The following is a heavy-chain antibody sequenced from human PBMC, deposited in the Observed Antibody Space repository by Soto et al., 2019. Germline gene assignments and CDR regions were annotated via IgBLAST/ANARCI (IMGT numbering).Heavy chain of an antibody. J-gene: IGHJ4*02. CDR2: MYYTGGT. CDR1: GGPINSPDYY. D-gene: IGHD6-13*01. Sequence: SETLSLTCNVSGGPINSPDYYWSWIRQSPEKGLEWIGYMYYTGGTQYNPSLKSRVTISLDRSKNQFTLQLSSVTVADTAVYYCATSYGNAWYTYWGQGTQVTVSS. V-gene: IGHV4-61*08. CDR3: ATSYGNAWYTY.